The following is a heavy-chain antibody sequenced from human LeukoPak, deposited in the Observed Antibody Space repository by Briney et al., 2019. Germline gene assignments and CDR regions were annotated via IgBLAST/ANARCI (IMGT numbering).Heavy chain of an antibody. CDR2: FYTSGST. Sequence: SEPLSLTCTVSGGSISSYYWSWIRQPAGKGLEWIGRFYTSGSTNYNPSLQSRVTMSVDQSKNQFSLKLSSVTAADTAVYYCARVYYYSSGYTNNDAFDIWGQGTMVTASS. CDR1: GGSISSYY. J-gene: IGHJ3*02. V-gene: IGHV4-4*07. D-gene: IGHD3-22*01. CDR3: ARVYYYSSGYTNNDAFDI.